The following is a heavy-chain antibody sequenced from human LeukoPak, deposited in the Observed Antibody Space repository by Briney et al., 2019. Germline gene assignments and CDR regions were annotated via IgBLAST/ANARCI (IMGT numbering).Heavy chain of an antibody. CDR3: ASSGGSRDWFDP. D-gene: IGHD2-15*01. CDR2: IYYSGST. CDR1: GGSISSSSYY. J-gene: IGHJ5*02. V-gene: IGHV4-39*01. Sequence: SETLSLTCTVSGGSISSSSYYWAWIRQPPGKGLEWIGIIYYSGSTDYNPSLKSRVTISVDTSKNQFSLKLSSVAAADTAVYYCASSGGSRDWFDPWGQGTLVTVSS.